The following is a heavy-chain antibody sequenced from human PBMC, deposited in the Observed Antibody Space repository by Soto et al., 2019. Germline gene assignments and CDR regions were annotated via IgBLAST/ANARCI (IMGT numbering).Heavy chain of an antibody. CDR3: AKNAPGVDYYDSSGYYFGY. J-gene: IGHJ4*02. CDR2: ISYDGSNK. Sequence: PGGSLRLSCAASGFTFSSYGMHWVRQAPGKGLEWVAVISYDGSNKYYADSVKGRFTISRDNSKNTLYLQMNSLRAEDTAVYYCAKNAPGVDYYDSSGYYFGYWGQGTLVTVSS. D-gene: IGHD3-22*01. CDR1: GFTFSSYG. V-gene: IGHV3-30*18.